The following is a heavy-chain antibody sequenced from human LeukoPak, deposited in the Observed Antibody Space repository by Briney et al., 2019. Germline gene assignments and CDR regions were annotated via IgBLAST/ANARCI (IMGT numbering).Heavy chain of an antibody. D-gene: IGHD3-22*01. CDR1: GYTFTGYY. Sequence: ASVTVSCKASGYTFTGYYMHWVRQAPGQGLEWMGWINPNSGGTNYAQKFQGRVTMTRDTSISTAYMELSSLRSDDTAVYYCARGRDSSTYYSGPGDYWGQGTLVTVSS. CDR2: INPNSGGT. CDR3: ARGRDSSTYYSGPGDY. J-gene: IGHJ4*02. V-gene: IGHV1-2*02.